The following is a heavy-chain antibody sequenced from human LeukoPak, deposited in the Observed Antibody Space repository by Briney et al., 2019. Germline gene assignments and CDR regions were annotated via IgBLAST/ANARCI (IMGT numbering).Heavy chain of an antibody. J-gene: IGHJ5*02. CDR3: ARGDCSVSGCHGGNWFDP. CDR1: GYTFTGYY. Sequence: ASVKVSCKASGYTFTGYYIHWVRQAPGQGLEWMGRINPNSGGTIYAQSFQGRVTMTRDTSSSTAHMELSRLRSDDTAVYYCARGDCSVSGCHGGNWFDPWGQGTLVTVSS. V-gene: IGHV1-2*06. CDR2: INPNSGGT. D-gene: IGHD2-15*01.